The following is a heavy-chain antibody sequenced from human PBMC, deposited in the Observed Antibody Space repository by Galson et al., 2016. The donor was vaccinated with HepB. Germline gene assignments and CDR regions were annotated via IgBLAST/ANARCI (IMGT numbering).Heavy chain of an antibody. CDR1: GASVNSGRYF. J-gene: IGHJ2*01. D-gene: IGHD3-10*02. V-gene: IGHV4-61*01. Sequence: SETLSLTCTVSGASVNSGRYFWSWVRQPPGKGLEWIAYIYYSGDTKYNPSLKSRVTISIERSMNQFSLELSSVTAADTAVYYCARILTHYYVGPPREGHYYFDLWGRGTLVIVSS. CDR3: ARILTHYYVGPPREGHYYFDL. CDR2: IYYSGDT.